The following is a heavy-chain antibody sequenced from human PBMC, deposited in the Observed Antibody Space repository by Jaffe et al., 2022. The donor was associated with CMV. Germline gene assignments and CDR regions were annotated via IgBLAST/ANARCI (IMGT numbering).Heavy chain of an antibody. CDR1: GFTFSSYG. J-gene: IGHJ6*02. V-gene: IGHV3-33*01. Sequence: QVQLVESGGGVVQPGRSLRLSCAASGFTFSSYGMHWVRQAPGKGLEWVAVIWYDGSNKYYADSVKGRFTISRDNSKNTLYLQMNSLRAEDTAVYYCARDPIVATRDYYGMDVWGQGTTVTVSS. CDR3: ARDPIVATRDYYGMDV. D-gene: IGHD5-12*01. CDR2: IWYDGSNK.